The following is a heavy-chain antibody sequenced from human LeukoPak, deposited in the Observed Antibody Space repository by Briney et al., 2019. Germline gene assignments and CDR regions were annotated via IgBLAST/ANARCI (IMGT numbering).Heavy chain of an antibody. CDR3: SRQLSGTGATDY. CDR1: GLTFSDSI. J-gene: IGHJ4*02. D-gene: IGHD1-1*01. CDR2: IRGKADSYAT. V-gene: IGHV3-73*01. Sequence: GGSLRLSCAASGLTFSDSIIHWVRQVSGKGLEWVGRIRGKADSYATGYAASVKGRFIVSRDDSRNTAYLQMNSLTTEDTALYYCSRQLSGTGATDYWGQGTLVTVSS.